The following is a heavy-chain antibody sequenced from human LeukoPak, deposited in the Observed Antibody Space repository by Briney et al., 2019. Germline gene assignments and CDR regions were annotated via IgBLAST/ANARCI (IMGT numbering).Heavy chain of an antibody. J-gene: IGHJ5*02. D-gene: IGHD3-22*01. CDR3: AREADSSAYYDAYFDP. V-gene: IGHV1-2*02. CDR1: GYTFTGYY. Sequence: ASVKVSCKASGYTFTGYYMHWVRQAPGQGLEWMGWINPNSGGTSYAQKFQGRVTMTRDTSISTAYMELSRLRSDDTAVYYCAREADSSAYYDAYFDPWGQGTLVTVSS. CDR2: INPNSGGT.